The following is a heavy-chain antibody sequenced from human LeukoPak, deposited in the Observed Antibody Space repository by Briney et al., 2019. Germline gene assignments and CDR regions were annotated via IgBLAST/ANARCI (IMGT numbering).Heavy chain of an antibody. CDR3: ARVVDNWNVAVFDY. J-gene: IGHJ4*02. CDR2: IYDSGNT. Sequence: GTLRPSCAASGFTFSSYGMSWIRQPPGKGLEWIGYIYDSGNTNYNPSLESRVTISIHTSKNQFSLKLSSVTAADTAVYYCARVVDNWNVAVFDYWGQGTLVTVSS. V-gene: IGHV4-59*01. CDR1: GFTFSSYG. D-gene: IGHD1-20*01.